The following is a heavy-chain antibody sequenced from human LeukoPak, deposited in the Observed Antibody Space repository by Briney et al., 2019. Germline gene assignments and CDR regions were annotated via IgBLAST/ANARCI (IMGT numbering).Heavy chain of an antibody. CDR3: AKDAIYSSGWYGGSAFDI. J-gene: IGHJ3*02. CDR1: GFTFSNHA. Sequence: PGGSLRLSCAASGFTFSNHAMNWVRQAPGKGLEWVSAISGSGGSTYYADSVKGRFTISRDNSKNTLYLQMNSLRAEDTAVYYCAKDAIYSSGWYGGSAFDIWGQGTMVTVSS. V-gene: IGHV3-23*01. D-gene: IGHD6-19*01. CDR2: ISGSGGST.